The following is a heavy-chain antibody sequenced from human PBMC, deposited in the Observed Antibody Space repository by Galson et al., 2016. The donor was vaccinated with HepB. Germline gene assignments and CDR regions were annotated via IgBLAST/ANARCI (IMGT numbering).Heavy chain of an antibody. CDR1: GFTFSNYG. V-gene: IGHV3-30*18. CDR2: MPYDGSNK. D-gene: IGHD2-2*01. J-gene: IGHJ4*02. CDR3: AKDFQQGYCSSTSCGVLDD. Sequence: SLRLSCATSGFTFSNYGMHWVRQAPGKGLEWVAVMPYDGSNKYYADSVKGRFTLSRDNLKNTLYLQMNSLRAEDTAVYYCAKDFQQGYCSSTSCGVLDDWGQGTLVTVSS.